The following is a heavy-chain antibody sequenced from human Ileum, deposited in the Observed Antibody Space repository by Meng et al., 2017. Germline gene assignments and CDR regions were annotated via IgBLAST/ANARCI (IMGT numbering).Heavy chain of an antibody. Sequence: VRQQTGVEGLLKPSETLSPTCPVHGPSFTGYSWTWIRQSPGKGLEWIGEVNHDGGTNYSPSLKSRVIISLDTSKNQFSLKLTAVTATDAAVYYCAREGSWFGADYWGQGTLVTVSS. J-gene: IGHJ4*02. CDR2: VNHDGGT. CDR3: AREGSWFGADY. CDR1: GPSFTGYS. V-gene: IGHV4-34*02. D-gene: IGHD3-10*01.